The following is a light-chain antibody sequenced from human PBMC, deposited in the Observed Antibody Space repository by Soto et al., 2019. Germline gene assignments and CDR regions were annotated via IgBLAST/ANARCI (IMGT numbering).Light chain of an antibody. J-gene: IGLJ1*01. Sequence: QSVLTQPPSVSGSPGQSVAISCTGTSSDVGSYDRVSWYQQPPGTAPKLIISEVSNRPSGVPDRFSWSKSGNTASLTISGLQAEDEADYYCCSWTSSSTYVFGTGTKVTVL. V-gene: IGLV2-18*02. CDR3: CSWTSSSTYV. CDR1: SSDVGSYDR. CDR2: EVS.